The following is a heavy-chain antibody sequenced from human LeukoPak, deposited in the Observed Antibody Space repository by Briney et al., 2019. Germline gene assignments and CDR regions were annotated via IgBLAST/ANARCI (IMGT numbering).Heavy chain of an antibody. D-gene: IGHD6-13*01. CDR1: GYTFTNYD. V-gene: IGHV1-18*01. CDR2: ISTYSGNT. Sequence: GASVKVSCKAFGYTFTNYDISWVRQAPGQGLEWMGRISTYSGNTNYAQKFQGRVTMTTDTSTSTAYMELRSLRSDDTAVYYCARGEPYSSSWYSDYWGQGTLVTVSS. CDR3: ARGEPYSSSWYSDY. J-gene: IGHJ4*02.